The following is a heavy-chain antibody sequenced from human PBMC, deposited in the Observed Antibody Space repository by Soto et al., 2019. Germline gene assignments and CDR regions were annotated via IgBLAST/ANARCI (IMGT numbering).Heavy chain of an antibody. CDR1: GFTFSNAW. CDR3: TTDYDYIWGSYRPDY. D-gene: IGHD3-16*02. CDR2: IKSKTDGGTT. V-gene: IGHV3-15*07. Sequence: GGSLRLSCAASGFTFSNAWMNWVRQAPGKGLEWVGRIKSKTDGGTTDYAAPVQGRLTISRDDSKNTLYLQMNSLKTEDTAVYYCTTDYDYIWGSYRPDYWGQGTLVTVSS. J-gene: IGHJ4*02.